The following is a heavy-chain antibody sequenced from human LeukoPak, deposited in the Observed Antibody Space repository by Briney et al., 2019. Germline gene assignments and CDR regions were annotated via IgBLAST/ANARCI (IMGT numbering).Heavy chain of an antibody. CDR3: SRAANFWSGYFDY. J-gene: IGHJ4*02. V-gene: IGHV3-74*01. D-gene: IGHD3-3*01. CDR1: GFTFSSYW. Sequence: TGGSLRLSCAASGFTFSSYWMHWVRQVPGKGLVWVSRISSDGSSTSYADSVKGRFTVSRDDAKNTLYLQMNSLRAEDTAVYYCSRAANFWSGYFDYWGQGALVTVSP. CDR2: ISSDGSST.